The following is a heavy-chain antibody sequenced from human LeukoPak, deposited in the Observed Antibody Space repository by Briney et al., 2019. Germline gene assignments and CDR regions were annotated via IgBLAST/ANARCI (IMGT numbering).Heavy chain of an antibody. J-gene: IGHJ6*02. CDR2: IYYSGST. CDR3: ARELSSSWSYYYYGMDV. Sequence: SETLSLTCTVSGGSISSSSYYWGWIRQPPGKGLEWIGGIYYSGSTYYNPSLKSRVTISVDTSKNQFSLKLSSVTAADTAVYYCARELSSSWSYYYYGMDVWGQGTTVTVSS. V-gene: IGHV4-39*07. D-gene: IGHD6-13*01. CDR1: GGSISSSSYY.